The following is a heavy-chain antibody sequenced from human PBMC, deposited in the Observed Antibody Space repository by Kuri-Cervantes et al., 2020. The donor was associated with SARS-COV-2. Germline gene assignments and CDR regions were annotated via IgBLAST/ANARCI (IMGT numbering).Heavy chain of an antibody. CDR1: GYTFTGYY. CDR3: ARGNFPPYDFWSGYYTYYFDY. J-gene: IGHJ4*02. D-gene: IGHD3-3*01. Sequence: ASVKVSCKASGYTFTGYYTHWVRQAPGQRLEWMGWINSNSGGTNYAQKFQGRVTMTRDTSISTAYMELSRLRSDDTAVYYCARGNFPPYDFWSGYYTYYFDYWGQGTLVTVSS. V-gene: IGHV1-2*02. CDR2: INSNSGGT.